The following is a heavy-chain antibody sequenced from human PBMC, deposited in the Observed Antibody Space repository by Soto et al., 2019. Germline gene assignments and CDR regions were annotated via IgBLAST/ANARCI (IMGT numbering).Heavy chain of an antibody. D-gene: IGHD4-17*01. J-gene: IGHJ4*02. CDR2: ISYDGSNK. V-gene: IGHV3-30*18. CDR1: GFTFSSYG. CDR3: AKAPGDYGDYLFAY. Sequence: QVQLVESGGGVVQPGRSLRLSCAASGFTFSSYGMHWVRQAPGKGLAWVAVISYDGSNKYYADSVKGRFTISRDNSKNTRYLQMNSLRAEDTAVYYCAKAPGDYGDYLFAYWGQGTLVTDSS.